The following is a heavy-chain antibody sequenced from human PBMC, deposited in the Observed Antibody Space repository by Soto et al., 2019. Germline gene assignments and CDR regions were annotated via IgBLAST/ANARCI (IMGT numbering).Heavy chain of an antibody. V-gene: IGHV6-1*01. Sequence: PSQTPSLTCAISGDSVSSNSAAWNWIRQSPSRGLEWLGRTYYRSKWYNDYAVSVKSRITINPDTSKNQFSLQLNSVTPEDTAVYYCARNAVYSSSSHFDYWGQGTLVTVSS. J-gene: IGHJ4*02. CDR2: TYYRSKWYN. CDR3: ARNAVYSSSSHFDY. D-gene: IGHD6-13*01. CDR1: GDSVSSNSAA.